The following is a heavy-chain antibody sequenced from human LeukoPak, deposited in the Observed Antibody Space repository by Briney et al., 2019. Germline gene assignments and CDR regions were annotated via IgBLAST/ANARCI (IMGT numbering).Heavy chain of an antibody. CDR3: AREPRWYYYDSASYYFDY. V-gene: IGHV4-59*11. CDR2: IYYSGST. Sequence: SETLSLTCTVSAGSISGHSWNWIRQPPGKGLEWIGDIYYSGSTRYNPSLESRVTISLDTSKNQLSLSLTSVTAADTAVYYCAREPRWYYYDSASYYFDYWGQGTLVTVSS. D-gene: IGHD3-22*01. J-gene: IGHJ4*02. CDR1: AGSISGHS.